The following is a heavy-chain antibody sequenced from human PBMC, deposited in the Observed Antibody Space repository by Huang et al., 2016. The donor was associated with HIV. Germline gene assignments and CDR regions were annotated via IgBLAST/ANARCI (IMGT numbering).Heavy chain of an antibody. Sequence: QVQLEQWGAGLLKPSETLSLTCAVSGGSFSGYFWNWFRQSPGKGLEWIGQINHAGVTDDNTSLKSRATISVDTSKNQFSLKLTSVTAADTAIYYCAREIMISFGGPFDSWGHGNLVTVSS. CDR2: INHAGVT. V-gene: IGHV4-34*02. D-gene: IGHD3-16*01. J-gene: IGHJ5*01. CDR3: AREIMISFGGPFDS. CDR1: GGSFSGYF.